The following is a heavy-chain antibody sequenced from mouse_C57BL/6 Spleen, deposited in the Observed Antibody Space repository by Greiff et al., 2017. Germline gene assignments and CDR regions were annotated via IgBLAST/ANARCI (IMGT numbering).Heavy chain of an antibody. D-gene: IGHD1-1*01. CDR3: ARSYYGSSKCAY. V-gene: IGHV1-22*01. Sequence: VQLQQSGPELVKPGASVKMSCKASGYTFTDYNMHWVKQSHGKSLEWIGYINPNNGGTSYNQKFKGKATLTVNKSSSTAYMELRSLTSEDSAVYYCARSYYGSSKCAYWGQGTLVTVSA. CDR2: INPNNGGT. J-gene: IGHJ3*01. CDR1: GYTFTDYN.